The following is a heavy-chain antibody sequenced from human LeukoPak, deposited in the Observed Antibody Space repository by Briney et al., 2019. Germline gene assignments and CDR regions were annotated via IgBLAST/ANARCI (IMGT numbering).Heavy chain of an antibody. V-gene: IGHV4-59*11. Sequence: PSETLSLTCAVSGDSFSSHYWTWIRQSPGTGLEWIGYISHIGRTNYNPSLKSRVTISIDTSKNQFSLKLRSVTAADTAVYYCARDGCSGGSCRYNWFDPWGQGTLVTVSS. CDR3: ARDGCSGGSCRYNWFDP. J-gene: IGHJ5*02. CDR2: ISHIGRT. D-gene: IGHD2-15*01. CDR1: GDSFSSHY.